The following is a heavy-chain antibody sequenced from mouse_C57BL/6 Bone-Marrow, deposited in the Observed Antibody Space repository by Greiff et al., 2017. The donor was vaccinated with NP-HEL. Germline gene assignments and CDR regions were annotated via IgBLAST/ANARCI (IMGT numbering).Heavy chain of an antibody. Sequence: QVQLKQPGAELVMPGASVKLSCKASGYTFTSYWMHWVKQRPGQGLEWIGEIDPSDSYTNYNQKFKGKSTLTVDKSSSTAYMKLSSLTSEDSAVYYCAREWDFWFAYWGQGTLVTVSA. CDR3: AREWDFWFAY. CDR2: IDPSDSYT. D-gene: IGHD1-3*01. CDR1: GYTFTSYW. V-gene: IGHV1-69*01. J-gene: IGHJ3*01.